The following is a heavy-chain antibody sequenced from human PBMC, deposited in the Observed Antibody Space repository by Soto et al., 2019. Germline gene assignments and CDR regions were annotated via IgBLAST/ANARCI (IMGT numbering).Heavy chain of an antibody. CDR1: GFTFSNNA. J-gene: IGHJ6*02. Sequence: EVQLLESGGGVVQPGGSLRLSCLGSGFTFSNNAMSWVRQAPGKGLEWVSSISGSGAKTYYADSVKGRFTISRDNSKKTLYVQMNGLRVEDTAVYYCARDLEDWVEPPRSFGLDVWGHGTTVTVSS. CDR2: ISGSGAKT. D-gene: IGHD1-1*01. CDR3: ARDLEDWVEPPRSFGLDV. V-gene: IGHV3-23*01.